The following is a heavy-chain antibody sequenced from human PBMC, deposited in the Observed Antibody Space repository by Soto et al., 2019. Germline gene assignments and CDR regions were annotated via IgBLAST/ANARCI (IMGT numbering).Heavy chain of an antibody. Sequence: GGSLRLSCAASGFTFSNAWMNWVRQAPGKGLEWVGRIKSKTDGGTTDYAAPVKGRFTISRDDSKNTLYLQMNSLKTEDTAVYYCTTDQYYDFWSGYPSGGMDVWGQGTTVNVSS. CDR2: IKSKTDGGTT. V-gene: IGHV3-15*07. J-gene: IGHJ6*02. CDR3: TTDQYYDFWSGYPSGGMDV. D-gene: IGHD3-3*01. CDR1: GFTFSNAW.